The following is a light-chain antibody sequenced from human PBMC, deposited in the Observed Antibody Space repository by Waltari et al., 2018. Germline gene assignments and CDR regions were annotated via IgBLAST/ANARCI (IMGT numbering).Light chain of an antibody. V-gene: IGLV2-11*01. Sequence: QSALTQPRSVSGSPGQSVTISCTGTSSDVGGYNYVSWYQQHPGRAPKLTIYDVDKRPSGVPDRFFCSKSGNTASLTISGLQADDESDFYCCSYAASVHWLFGGGTKVTVL. CDR1: SSDVGGYNY. J-gene: IGLJ3*02. CDR2: DVD. CDR3: CSYAASVHWL.